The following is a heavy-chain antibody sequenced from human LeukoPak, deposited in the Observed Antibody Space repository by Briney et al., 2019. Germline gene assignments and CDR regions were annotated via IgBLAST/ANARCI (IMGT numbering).Heavy chain of an antibody. CDR1: GYTFTSYD. D-gene: IGHD1-26*01. CDR3: ARGGGYSGYYYYGMDV. J-gene: IGHJ6*02. Sequence: ASVKVSCKASGYTFTSYDINWVRQATGQGLEWMGWMNPNSGNTGYAQKFQGRVTMTRNTSISTAYMELSSLRSEDTAVYYCARGGGYSGYYYYGMDVWGQGTTVTVSS. CDR2: MNPNSGNT. V-gene: IGHV1-8*01.